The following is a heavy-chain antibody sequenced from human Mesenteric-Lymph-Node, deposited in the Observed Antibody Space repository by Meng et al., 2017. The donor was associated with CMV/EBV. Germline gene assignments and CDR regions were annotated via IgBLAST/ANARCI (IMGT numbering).Heavy chain of an antibody. J-gene: IGHJ6*02. CDR3: ARGRPSSSWYRSDYYYGMDV. CDR1: GGSISSSNW. CDR2: IYHSGTT. D-gene: IGHD6-13*01. V-gene: IGHV4-4*02. Sequence: SETLSLTCAVSGGSISSSNWWSWVRQPPGKGLEWIGVIYHSGTTNYNPSLKSRVTISVDKSKNQFSLKLSSVTAADTAVYYCARGRPSSSWYRSDYYYGMDVWGQGTTVTVSS.